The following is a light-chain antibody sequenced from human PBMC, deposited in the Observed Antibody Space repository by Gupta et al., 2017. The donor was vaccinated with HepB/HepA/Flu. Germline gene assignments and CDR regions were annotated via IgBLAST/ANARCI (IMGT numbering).Light chain of an antibody. CDR3: QQEGNSPLT. J-gene: IGKJ4*01. CDR1: QSVSSSY. V-gene: IGKV3-20*01. Sequence: EIVLTQSPGTLSLSPGERATLSCRASQSVSSSYLAWYQQNPGQAPRLLIYGASSRDTGIPDRFSGSGSATEFTLTISRQEPEDFAVYSCQQEGNSPLTLGRGTKVEMK. CDR2: GAS.